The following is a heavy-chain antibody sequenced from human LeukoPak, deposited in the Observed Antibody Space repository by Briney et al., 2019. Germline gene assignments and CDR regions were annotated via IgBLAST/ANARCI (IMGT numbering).Heavy chain of an antibody. V-gene: IGHV3-23*01. CDR3: RWAPGYSSGWYLVDY. Sequence: GGTLRLSCAASGFTFSRYGMNWVRQAPGKGLEWVSAISGRGGSNTFYGDSVKGRFTISRDNSKNTLYLQMNSLRAEDTAVYYCRWAPGYSSGWYLVDYWGQGTLVTVSS. J-gene: IGHJ4*02. D-gene: IGHD6-19*01. CDR2: ISGRGGSNT. CDR1: GFTFSRYG.